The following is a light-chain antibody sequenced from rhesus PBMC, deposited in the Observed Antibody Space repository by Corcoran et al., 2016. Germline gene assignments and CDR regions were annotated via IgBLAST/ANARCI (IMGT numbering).Light chain of an antibody. V-gene: IGKV7-13*01. Sequence: DIVLTQSPASLVVSPGQRATITCRASESVSFFGINLIHCYQQKPGQPPKLLIYQASNKNTGVPARFSGSGSGTDFTLASNPVEADDAADYYCLQSKNSPTFGQGTKVEIK. CDR1: ESVSFFGINL. CDR3: LQSKNSPT. J-gene: IGKJ1*01. CDR2: QAS.